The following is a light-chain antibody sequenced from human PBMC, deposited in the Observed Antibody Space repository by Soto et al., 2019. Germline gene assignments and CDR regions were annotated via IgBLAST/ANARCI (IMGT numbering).Light chain of an antibody. Sequence: DIQMTQSPSTLSASVGDRVTITCRASQSISSWWAWYQQKPGKAPKLLIYKAYSLESGVPSRFSGSGSGTQFTLPTSSLQPDHFATYCLQQYNSYCSFGQGTKGEIK. J-gene: IGKJ1*01. V-gene: IGKV1-5*03. CDR2: KAY. CDR3: QQYNSYCS. CDR1: QSISSW.